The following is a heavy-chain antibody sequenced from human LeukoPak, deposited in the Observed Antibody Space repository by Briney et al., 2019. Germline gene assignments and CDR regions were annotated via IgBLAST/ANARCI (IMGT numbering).Heavy chain of an antibody. CDR1: GGSISSSSYY. CDR2: IYYSGST. J-gene: IGHJ4*02. V-gene: IGHV4-39*01. Sequence: SETLSLTCTVSGGSISSSSYYWGWIRQPPGKGLEWIGSIYYSGSTYYNPSLKSRVAISVDTSKNQFSLKLSSVTAADTAVYYSARALLLWFGEPDYWGQGTLVTVSS. D-gene: IGHD3-10*01. CDR3: ARALLLWFGEPDY.